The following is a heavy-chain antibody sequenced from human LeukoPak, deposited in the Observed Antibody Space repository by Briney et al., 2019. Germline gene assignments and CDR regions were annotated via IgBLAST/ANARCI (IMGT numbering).Heavy chain of an antibody. CDR1: GFTFSNYW. V-gene: IGHV3-74*01. CDR2: IYVDGRTT. CDR3: MRDFRSADL. J-gene: IGHJ5*02. Sequence: GGSLRLSCVASGFTFSNYWMHWVRQPPGKGLVWVSRIYVDGRTTNYADSVKGRFTNSRDNAKNTVYLEMNSLSVEDTATYYCMRDFRSADLWGQGTLVTVTS.